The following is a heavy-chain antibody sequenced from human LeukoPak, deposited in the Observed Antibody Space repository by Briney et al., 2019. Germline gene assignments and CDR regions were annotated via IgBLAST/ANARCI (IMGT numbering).Heavy chain of an antibody. CDR1: GGSISSYY. D-gene: IGHD3-10*01. CDR3: ARGYGRTSY. Sequence: SETLSLTCTVSGGSISSYYWSWIRQPPGKGLEWIGEINHSGSTNYNPSLKSRVTISVDTSKNQFSLKLSSVTAADTAVYYCARGYGRTSYWGQGTLVTVSS. CDR2: INHSGST. J-gene: IGHJ4*02. V-gene: IGHV4-34*01.